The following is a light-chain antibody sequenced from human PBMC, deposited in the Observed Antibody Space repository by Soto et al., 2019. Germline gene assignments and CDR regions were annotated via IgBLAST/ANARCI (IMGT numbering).Light chain of an antibody. CDR3: SSFVHGTSYV. J-gene: IGLJ1*01. Sequence: QSALTQAPSASGSPGQSGTISCAGTSNDVGRFNYVSWYQRHPGKAPKLIIYEVNKRPSGVPDRFSGSKSGNTASLTVSGLQAEDEADYFCSSFVHGTSYVFGTGTKVTVL. CDR1: SNDVGRFNY. CDR2: EVN. V-gene: IGLV2-8*01.